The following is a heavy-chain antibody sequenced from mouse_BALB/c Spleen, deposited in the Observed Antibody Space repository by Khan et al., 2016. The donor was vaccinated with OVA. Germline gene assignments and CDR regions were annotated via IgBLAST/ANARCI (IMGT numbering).Heavy chain of an antibody. D-gene: IGHD1-3*01. CDR1: GYTFTTYW. CDR3: ERRGLKGIFDY. J-gene: IGHJ3*01. V-gene: IGHV1-7*01. CDR2: IDPSTGYT. Sequence: VQLQESGAELAKPGASVKISCKASGYTFTTYWMHWVKQRPGQGLEWIGYIDPSTGYTEYNQKFKDKATLTTDKSYNTAYMQLSSLTSEDSAVYACERRGLKGIFDYWGQGTLVTVSA.